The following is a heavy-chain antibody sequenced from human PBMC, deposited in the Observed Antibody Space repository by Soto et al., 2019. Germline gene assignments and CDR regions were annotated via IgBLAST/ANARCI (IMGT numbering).Heavy chain of an antibody. CDR2: ISWNSGSI. J-gene: IGHJ6*02. V-gene: IGHV3-9*01. CDR1: GFTFDDYA. Sequence: ASGFTFDDYAMHWVRQAPGKGLEWVSGISWNSGSIGYADSVKGRFTISRDNAKNSLYLQMNSLRAEDTALYYCAKDGSPYYYDSSGYPADYYGMDVWGQGTTVTVSS. D-gene: IGHD3-22*01. CDR3: AKDGSPYYYDSSGYPADYYGMDV.